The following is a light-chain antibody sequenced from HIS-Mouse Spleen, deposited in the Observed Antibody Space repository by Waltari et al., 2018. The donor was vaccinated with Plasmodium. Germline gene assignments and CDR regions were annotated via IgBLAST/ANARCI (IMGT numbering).Light chain of an antibody. Sequence: EIVLTQSPGTLSLSPGERATLSCRASQSASSSYLAWYQQKPGQAPRLLSYGASSRATGIPDRFSGSGSGTDFTLTISRLEPEDFAVYYCQQYGSSPRTFGQGTKVEIK. CDR2: GAS. V-gene: IGKV3-20*01. J-gene: IGKJ1*01. CDR3: QQYGSSPRT. CDR1: QSASSSY.